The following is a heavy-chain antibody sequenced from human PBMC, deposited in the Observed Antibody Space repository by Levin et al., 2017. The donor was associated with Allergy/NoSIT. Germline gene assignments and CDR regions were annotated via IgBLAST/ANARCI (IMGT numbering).Heavy chain of an antibody. CDR2: VNPNNGGT. CDR1: GYTFIGSY. D-gene: IGHD3-22*01. Sequence: GASVKVSCKASGYTFIGSYIHWVRQAPGQGLEWMGWVNPNNGGTNYAQKFQGRVTMTRDTSISTVYMELSRLRSDDTAVYYCARDYYDSSNRGYFDYWGQGTLVTVSS. J-gene: IGHJ4*02. CDR3: ARDYYDSSNRGYFDY. V-gene: IGHV1-2*02.